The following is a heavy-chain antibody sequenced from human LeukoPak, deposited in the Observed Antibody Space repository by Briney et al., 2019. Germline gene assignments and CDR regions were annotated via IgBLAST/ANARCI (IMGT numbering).Heavy chain of an antibody. CDR2: IREDGSDK. CDR3: ARDNYGDYGY. D-gene: IGHD4-17*01. Sequence: GGSLRLSCAASGFPFSSYWMSWVRQAPGKGLEWVANIREDGSDKFYSDSVKGRFTVSRDNGRNSVYLQMDRLRVEDTAIYYCARDNYGDYGYWGRGTLVTVSS. J-gene: IGHJ4*02. V-gene: IGHV3-7*01. CDR1: GFPFSSYW.